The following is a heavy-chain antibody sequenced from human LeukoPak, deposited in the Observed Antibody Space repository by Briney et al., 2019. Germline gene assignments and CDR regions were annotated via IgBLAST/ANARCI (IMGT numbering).Heavy chain of an antibody. CDR2: ISYDGSTK. V-gene: IGHV3-30-3*01. CDR1: GFTFSSYA. CDR3: ARDLDDVVVPAAIYY. Sequence: PGGSLRLSCAASGFTFSSYAMHWVRQAPGKGLEWVAVISYDGSTKYYADSVKGRFTISRDNSKNTLYLQMNSLRAEDTAVYYCARDLDDVVVPAAIYYWGQGTLVTVSS. D-gene: IGHD2-2*01. J-gene: IGHJ4*02.